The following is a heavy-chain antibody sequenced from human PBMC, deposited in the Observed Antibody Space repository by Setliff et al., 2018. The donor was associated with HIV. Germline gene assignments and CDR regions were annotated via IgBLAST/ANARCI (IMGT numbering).Heavy chain of an antibody. D-gene: IGHD3-22*01. CDR1: GESFSGYY. J-gene: IGHJ6*03. V-gene: IGHV4-34*01. CDR2: TNHSGST. Sequence: SETLSLTCAVYGESFSGYYWNWIRQPPGKGLEWIGETNHSGSTKYNPSLKSRVTISVDTSKKQFSLKLSSVTAADTAVYYCARGFSGHYSFTGYMDVWGKGTTVTVSS. CDR3: ARGFSGHYSFTGYMDV.